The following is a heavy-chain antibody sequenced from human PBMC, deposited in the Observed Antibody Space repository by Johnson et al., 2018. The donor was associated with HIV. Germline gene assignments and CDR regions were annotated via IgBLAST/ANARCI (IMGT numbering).Heavy chain of an antibody. CDR1: GFTFSSYG. CDR2: IRYDGSNK. V-gene: IGHV3-30*02. Sequence: QVQLVESGGGVVQPGRSLRLSCAASGFTFSSYGMHWVRQAPGKGLEWVAFIRYDGSNKYYAESVQGRFNISRDNSKNTLYLQMNSLRAEDTAVYYCAKDGDWDTVAHAFDIWGQGTMVTVSS. D-gene: IGHD5-12*01. CDR3: AKDGDWDTVAHAFDI. J-gene: IGHJ3*02.